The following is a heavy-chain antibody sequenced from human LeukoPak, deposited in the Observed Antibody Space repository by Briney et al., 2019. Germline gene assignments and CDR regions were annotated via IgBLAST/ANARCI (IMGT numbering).Heavy chain of an antibody. CDR3: AKDRNYYYDSTLDWFDP. CDR1: GFTFSSYA. V-gene: IGHV3-23*01. CDR2: ISGSGGST. D-gene: IGHD3-22*01. Sequence: GGSLRRSCAASGFTFSSYAMSWDRQAPGKGLEWVSAISGSGGSTYYADSVKGRFTISRDNSKNTLYLQMNSLRAEDTAVYYCAKDRNYYYDSTLDWFDPWGQGTLVTVSS. J-gene: IGHJ5*02.